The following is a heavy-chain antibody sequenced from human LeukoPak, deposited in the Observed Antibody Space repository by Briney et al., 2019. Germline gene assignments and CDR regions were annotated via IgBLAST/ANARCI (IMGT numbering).Heavy chain of an antibody. CDR1: GFTFSSYA. CDR2: ISYDGSNK. J-gene: IGHJ5*02. Sequence: GGSLRLSCAASGFTFSSYAMHWVRQAPGKGLEWVAVISYDGSNKYYADSVKGRFTISRDNSKNTLYLQMNSLRAEDTAVYYCAKELSSGSYEGWFDPWGQGTLVTVSS. CDR3: AKELSSGSYEGWFDP. D-gene: IGHD3-10*01. V-gene: IGHV3-30-3*01.